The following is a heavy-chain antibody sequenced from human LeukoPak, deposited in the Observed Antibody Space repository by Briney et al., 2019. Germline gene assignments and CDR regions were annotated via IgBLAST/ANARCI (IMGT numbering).Heavy chain of an antibody. CDR3: ASLGESMGGEYFDY. CDR1: GGSISSSSYY. V-gene: IGHV4-39*01. CDR2: IYYSGST. J-gene: IGHJ4*02. D-gene: IGHD3-16*01. Sequence: RTSETLSLTCTVSGGSISSSSYYWGWIRQPPGKGLEWIGSIYYSGSTYYNPSLKSRVTISVDTSKNPFSLKLSSVTAADTAVYYCASLGESMGGEYFDYWGQGTLVTVSS.